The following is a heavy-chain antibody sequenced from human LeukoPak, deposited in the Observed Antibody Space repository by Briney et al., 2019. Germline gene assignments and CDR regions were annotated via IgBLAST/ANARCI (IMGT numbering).Heavy chain of an antibody. J-gene: IGHJ3*02. CDR1: DDSITMYY. D-gene: IGHD2-15*01. V-gene: IGHV4-59*01. CDR2: IYYSGST. Sequence: SETLSLTCSVSDDSITMYYWSWIRQPPGKGLEWIGYIYYSGSTNYNPSLKSRVTISVDTSKNQFSLKLSSVTAADTAVYYCARGGCSGGSCYLFNAFDIWGQGTMVTVSS. CDR3: ARGGCSGGSCYLFNAFDI.